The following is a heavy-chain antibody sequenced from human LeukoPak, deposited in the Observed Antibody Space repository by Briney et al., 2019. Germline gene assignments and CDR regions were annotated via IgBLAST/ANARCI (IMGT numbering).Heavy chain of an antibody. V-gene: IGHV3-21*01. Sequence: GGSLRLSCAASGFTFSSYSMNWVRQAPGKGLEWVSSISSSSSYIYYADSVKGRFTISRDNAKNSLYLQMNSLRAEDTTVYYCARDRDDDSSGYYHYWGQGTLVTVSS. CDR3: ARDRDDDSSGYYHY. J-gene: IGHJ4*02. CDR1: GFTFSSYS. CDR2: ISSSSSYI. D-gene: IGHD3-22*01.